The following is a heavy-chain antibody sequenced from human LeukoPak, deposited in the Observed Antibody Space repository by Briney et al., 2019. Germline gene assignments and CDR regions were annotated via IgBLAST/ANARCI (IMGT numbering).Heavy chain of an antibody. Sequence: GGSLRLSCAASGFTFSTYAMHWVRQAPGKGLEWVAVISFDGSNKYYADSVKGRFTISRDNSKNTVYLQMNSLRAEDTAVYYCARDPSYALAWGQGTLVTVSS. CDR2: ISFDGSNK. D-gene: IGHD1-26*01. J-gene: IGHJ5*02. CDR1: GFTFSTYA. V-gene: IGHV3-30*01. CDR3: ARDPSYALA.